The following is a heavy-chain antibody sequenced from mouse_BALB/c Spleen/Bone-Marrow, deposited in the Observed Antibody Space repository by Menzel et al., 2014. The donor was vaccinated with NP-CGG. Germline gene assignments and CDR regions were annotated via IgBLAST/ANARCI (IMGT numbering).Heavy chain of an antibody. J-gene: IGHJ3*01. V-gene: IGHV14-3*02. CDR2: IDPANGDT. D-gene: IGHD1-1*01. CDR1: GFNIKDTY. CDR3: ASYYYGRSSFTY. Sequence: EVQLVESGTDLVKPGASIRLSCTASGFNIKDTYMHWVRQGPEQGLEWIGRIDPANGDTKYDPKFQGKATITADTSSNTAYLQLSSLTSEDTAVYYCASYYYGRSSFTYWGQGTLVTVSA.